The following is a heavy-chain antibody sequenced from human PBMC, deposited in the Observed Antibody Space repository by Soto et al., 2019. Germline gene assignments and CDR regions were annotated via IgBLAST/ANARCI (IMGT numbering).Heavy chain of an antibody. V-gene: IGHV4-4*02. CDR2: IYRTGST. CDR3: ASRDPGTSVDY. D-gene: IGHD1-7*01. J-gene: IGHJ4*02. CDR1: GVYFISNNG. Sequence: SETQCLTYAVSGVYFISNNGWTWVRQPPGQGLEWIGEIYRTGSTNYNPSLKSRVTISLDKSENQFSLKVTSLTAADTAVYYCASRDPGTSVDYWGQGTLVTVSS.